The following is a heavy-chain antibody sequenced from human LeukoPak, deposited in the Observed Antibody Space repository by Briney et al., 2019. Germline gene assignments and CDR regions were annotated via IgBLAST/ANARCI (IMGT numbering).Heavy chain of an antibody. Sequence: ASVKVSCEASGYTFTSYGISWVRQAPGQGLEWMGWINPNSGGTNYAQKFQGRVTMTRDTSISTAYMELSRLRSDDTAVYYCARQYSSSWIDYWGQGALVTVSS. V-gene: IGHV1-2*02. CDR1: GYTFTSYG. CDR3: ARQYSSSWIDY. J-gene: IGHJ4*02. CDR2: INPNSGGT. D-gene: IGHD6-13*01.